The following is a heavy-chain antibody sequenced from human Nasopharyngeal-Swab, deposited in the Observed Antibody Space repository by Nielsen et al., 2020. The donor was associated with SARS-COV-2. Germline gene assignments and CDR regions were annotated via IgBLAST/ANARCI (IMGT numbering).Heavy chain of an antibody. Sequence: GGSLRLSCAASGFTFSDYWMHWVRQAPGKGLVWVSRINSDGSSTNYADSVKGRFTISRDNAKNTVYLQMNGLRAEDTAVYYCARAGHGTGGYVNMDVWGKGTTVTVSS. CDR1: GFTFSDYW. D-gene: IGHD2-8*02. CDR3: ARAGHGTGGYVNMDV. CDR2: INSDGSST. V-gene: IGHV3-74*01. J-gene: IGHJ6*03.